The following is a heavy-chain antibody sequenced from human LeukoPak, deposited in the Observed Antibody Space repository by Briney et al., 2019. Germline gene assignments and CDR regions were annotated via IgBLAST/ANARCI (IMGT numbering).Heavy chain of an antibody. D-gene: IGHD1-26*01. CDR3: AKLVGASPSDY. J-gene: IGHJ4*02. V-gene: IGHV3-23*01. CDR2: ISGSGDST. Sequence: GGSLRLSCAASGFTFSSYAMTWVRQAPGKGLEWVSAISGSGDSTYYADSVKGRFTISRDNSKNTLYLQMNSLRAEDTAVYYCAKLVGASPSDYWGQGTLVTVSS. CDR1: GFTFSSYA.